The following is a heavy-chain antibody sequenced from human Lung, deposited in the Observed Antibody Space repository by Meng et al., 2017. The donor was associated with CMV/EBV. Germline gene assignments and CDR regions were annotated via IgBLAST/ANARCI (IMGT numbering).Heavy chain of an antibody. J-gene: IGHJ4*02. CDR1: GYTFTSYA. Sequence: QGQLGQCGSELKKPGASVKVSCKASGYTFTSYAMNWVRQAPGQGLEWMGWINTNTGNPTYAQGFTGRFVFSLDTSVSTAYLQISSLKAADTAVYYCARLYCSGGSCYTIDYWGQGTLVTVSS. CDR2: INTNTGNP. D-gene: IGHD2-15*01. CDR3: ARLYCSGGSCYTIDY. V-gene: IGHV7-4-1*02.